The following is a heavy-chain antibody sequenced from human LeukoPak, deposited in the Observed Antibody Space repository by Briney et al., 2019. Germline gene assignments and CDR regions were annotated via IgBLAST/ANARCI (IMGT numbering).Heavy chain of an antibody. CDR1: GYTFTGYY. CDR3: ATTTVVTAHYYYYYMDV. V-gene: IGHV1-46*01. D-gene: IGHD4-23*01. Sequence: ASVKVSCKASGYTFTGYYMHWVRQAPGQGLEWMGIINPSGGSTSYAQKFQGRVTMTRDMSTSTVYMELSSLRSEDTAVYYCATTTVVTAHYYYYYMDVWGKGTTVTISS. CDR2: INPSGGST. J-gene: IGHJ6*03.